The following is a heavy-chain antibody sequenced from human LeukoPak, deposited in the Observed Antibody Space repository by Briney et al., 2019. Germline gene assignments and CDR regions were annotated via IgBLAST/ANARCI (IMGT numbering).Heavy chain of an antibody. J-gene: IGHJ3*02. V-gene: IGHV3-30*02. Sequence: PGGSLRLSCAASGFTFTNYGMHWVRQAPGKGLEWVAYIASDGNYRDYVDSVRGRFTVSRDNSKNTLYLQMNSLRAEDTAVYYCAKEASPGGAFDIWGQGTMVTVSS. CDR1: GFTFTNYG. CDR3: AKEASPGGAFDI. CDR2: IASDGNYR.